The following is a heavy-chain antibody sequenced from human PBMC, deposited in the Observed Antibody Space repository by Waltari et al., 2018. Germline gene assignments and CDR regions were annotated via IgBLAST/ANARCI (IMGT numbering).Heavy chain of an antibody. V-gene: IGHV1-69*08. D-gene: IGHD6-6*01. J-gene: IGHJ6*02. CDR3: ARDTAARRSRGYGMDV. CDR2: IIPIFGTA. CDR1: GGTFSSYA. Sequence: QVQLVQSGAEVKKPGSSVKVSCKASGGTFSSYAISWVRQAPGQGLEWMGRIIPIFGTANYAQKFQGRVTITADKSTSTAYMELSSLRSEDTAVYYCARDTAARRSRGYGMDVWGQGTTVTVSS.